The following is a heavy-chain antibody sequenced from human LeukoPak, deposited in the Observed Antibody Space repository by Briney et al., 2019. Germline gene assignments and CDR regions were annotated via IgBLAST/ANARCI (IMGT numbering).Heavy chain of an antibody. CDR2: INTNTGNP. CDR1: GYTFTSYA. Sequence: ASVKVSCKASGYTFTSYAMNWVRQAPGQGLEWMGWINTNTGNPTYAQGFTGRFVFSLDTSVSTAYLQISSLKAEDTAVYYCARDFSPYYYDSTGAIDIWGQGTMVTVSS. CDR3: ARDFSPYYYDSTGAIDI. D-gene: IGHD3-22*01. J-gene: IGHJ3*02. V-gene: IGHV7-4-1*02.